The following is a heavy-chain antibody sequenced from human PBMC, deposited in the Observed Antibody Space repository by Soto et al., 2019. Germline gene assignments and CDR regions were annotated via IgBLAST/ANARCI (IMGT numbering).Heavy chain of an antibody. V-gene: IGHV1-24*01. CDR1: GYTXTELS. D-gene: IGHD4-17*01. Sequence: ASVKISCKVSGYTXTELSMHWVRQAPGKGLEWMGGFDPEDGETIYAQKFQGRVTMTEDTSTDTAYMELSSLRSEDTAVYYCATEGLRLGDYYYYGMDVWGQGTTVTVSS. CDR3: ATEGLRLGDYYYYGMDV. J-gene: IGHJ6*02. CDR2: FDPEDGET.